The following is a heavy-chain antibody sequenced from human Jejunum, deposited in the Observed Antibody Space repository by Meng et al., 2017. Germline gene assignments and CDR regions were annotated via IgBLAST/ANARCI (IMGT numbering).Heavy chain of an antibody. J-gene: IGHJ5*02. V-gene: IGHV4-30-2*01. D-gene: IGHD2-21*02. CDR3: ARASVGNCGGDCYSPHWFDP. Sequence: QLQLQESGSGLVQPSQTLSLTCAVSGGSISSGAYSWSWIRQPPGKGLEWIGHSYHTGSSNYNPSLESRVTISVDRSKNQFSLKLTSVTAADTAVYYCARASVGNCGGDCYSPHWFDPWGQGTQVTVSS. CDR2: SYHTGSS. CDR1: GGSISSGAYS.